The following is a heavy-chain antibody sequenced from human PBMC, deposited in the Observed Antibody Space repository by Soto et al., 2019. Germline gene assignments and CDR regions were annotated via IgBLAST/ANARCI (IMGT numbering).Heavy chain of an antibody. CDR2: IRETGNT. Sequence: GSLRLSCAASGFTFSNYAMSWISQAPGKGLEWVSTIRETGNTYYADSVRGRFATSRDNSENTLYLQMSSLRAEDTAVYYCAKQQMGVIRALDYWGQGTLVTVS. CDR1: GFTFSNYA. J-gene: IGHJ4*02. CDR3: AKQQMGVIRALDY. V-gene: IGHV3-23*01. D-gene: IGHD1-26*01.